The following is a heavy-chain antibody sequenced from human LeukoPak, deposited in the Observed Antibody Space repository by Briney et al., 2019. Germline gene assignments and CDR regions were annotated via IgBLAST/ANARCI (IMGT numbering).Heavy chain of an antibody. Sequence: SETLSLTCTVSGGSISRYYWSWIRQPPGKGLEWIGYIYYSGSTKYNPSLKSRVTISVDTSKNQFSLKLSSVTAAATAIYYCARTGITGTTNYYYYYMAVWGKGTAVTVSS. J-gene: IGHJ6*03. D-gene: IGHD1-7*01. CDR2: IYYSGST. V-gene: IGHV4-59*08. CDR3: ARTGITGTTNYYYYYMAV. CDR1: GGSISRYY.